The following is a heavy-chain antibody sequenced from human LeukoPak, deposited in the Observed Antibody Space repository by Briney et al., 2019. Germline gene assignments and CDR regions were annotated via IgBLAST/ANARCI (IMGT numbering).Heavy chain of an antibody. CDR1: GYTFTGYY. CDR2: INPNSGGT. Sequence: ASVKVSCKASGYTFTGYYMHWVRQAPGQGLEWMGWINPNSGGTNYAQKFQGRVTMTRDTSISTVYMELSSLRSEDTAVYYCARASVPYYYDSSGYYLDYWGQGTLVTVSS. D-gene: IGHD3-22*01. CDR3: ARASVPYYYDSSGYYLDY. V-gene: IGHV1-2*02. J-gene: IGHJ4*02.